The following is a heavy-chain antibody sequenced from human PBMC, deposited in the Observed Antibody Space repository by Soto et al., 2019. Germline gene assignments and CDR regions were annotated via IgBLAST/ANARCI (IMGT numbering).Heavy chain of an antibody. CDR3: ARRVGAREVVP. V-gene: IGHV5-10-1*03. J-gene: IGHJ5*02. CDR1: GYSFTSYW. CDR2: IDPSESYT. Sequence: EVQLVQSGAEVKKPGESLRISCKGSGYSFTSYWISWVRQMPGKGLEWMGRIDPSESYTNYSPSFQGHVTISADKSISTGYLQWSSMKAADTAMYYCARRVGAREVVPWGQGTLVTVSS. D-gene: IGHD1-26*01.